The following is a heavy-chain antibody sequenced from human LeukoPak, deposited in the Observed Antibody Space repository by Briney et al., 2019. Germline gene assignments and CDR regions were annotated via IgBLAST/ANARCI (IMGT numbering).Heavy chain of an antibody. D-gene: IGHD6-19*01. Sequence: GGSLRLSCAASGFTFSSYVMHWVRHAPGKGLWWVAIISYDGSNEYYADSVKGRFTISRDNSKNTLYLQMNSLRAEDTAVYYCAKQYSSDWNGLAEYFQHWGQGTLLTVSS. CDR1: GFTFSSYV. J-gene: IGHJ1*01. CDR2: ISYDGSNE. CDR3: AKQYSSDWNGLAEYFQH. V-gene: IGHV3-30*04.